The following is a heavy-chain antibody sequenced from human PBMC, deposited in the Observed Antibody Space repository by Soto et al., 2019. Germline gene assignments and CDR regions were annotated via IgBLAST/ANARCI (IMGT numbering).Heavy chain of an antibody. CDR2: ISAYNGNT. V-gene: IGHV1-18*01. J-gene: IGHJ4*02. CDR3: ARDLEIRYYDFWTGSSAY. CDR1: GYTFASYG. Sequence: ASVKVSCKASGYTFASYGITWVRQAPGQGLEWMGWISAYNGNTNYAQKLQGRVTMTTDTSTSTAYMELRSLRSDDTAVYYCARDLEIRYYDFWTGSSAYWGQGALVTVSS. D-gene: IGHD3-3*01.